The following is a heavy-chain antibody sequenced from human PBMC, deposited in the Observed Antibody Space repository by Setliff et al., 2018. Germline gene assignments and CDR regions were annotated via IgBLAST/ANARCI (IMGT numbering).Heavy chain of an antibody. D-gene: IGHD3-3*01. CDR3: ARAGPTVTFFRVLVISWWDP. J-gene: IGHJ5*02. V-gene: IGHV4-61*09. Sequence: SETLSLTCTISGGSISSSSYYWTRIRQPAGKGLEWIGHFHTGGSTNYNRSLRSRVSISVDTSKNQFSLKLSSVTAADTATYYCARAGPTVTFFRVLVISWWDPWGQGSLVTV. CDR1: GGSISSSSYY. CDR2: FHTGGST.